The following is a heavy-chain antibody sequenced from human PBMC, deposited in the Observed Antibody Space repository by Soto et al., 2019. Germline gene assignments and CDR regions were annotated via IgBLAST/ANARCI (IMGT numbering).Heavy chain of an antibody. CDR3: ARITMVRGVLADY. CDR1: GGTFSSYT. D-gene: IGHD3-10*01. V-gene: IGHV1-69*02. J-gene: IGHJ4*02. Sequence: SVKVSCKASGGTFSSYTISWVRQAPGQGLEWMGRIIPILGIANYAQKFQGRVTITADKSTSTAYMELSSLRSEDTAVYYCARITMVRGVLADYWGQGTLVTVSS. CDR2: IIPILGIA.